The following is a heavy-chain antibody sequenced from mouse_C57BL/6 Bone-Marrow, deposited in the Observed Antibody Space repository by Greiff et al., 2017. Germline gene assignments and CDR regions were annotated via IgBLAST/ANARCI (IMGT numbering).Heavy chain of an antibody. V-gene: IGHV1-19*01. CDR2: INPYNGGT. CDR3: ARATPLDY. D-gene: IGHD1-1*01. J-gene: IGHJ2*01. CDR1: GYTFTDYY. Sequence: VQLQPSGPVLVKPGASVKMSCKASGYTFTDYYMNWVKQSHGKSLEWIGVINPYNGGTSYNQKFKGKATLTVDKSSSTAYMELNSLTSEDSAVYYCARATPLDYWGQGTTLTVSS.